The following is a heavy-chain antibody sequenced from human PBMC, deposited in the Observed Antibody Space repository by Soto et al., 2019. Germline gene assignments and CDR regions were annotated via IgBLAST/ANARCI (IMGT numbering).Heavy chain of an antibody. CDR3: ASRPGLEEGPFDY. V-gene: IGHV1-3*01. J-gene: IGHJ4*02. Sequence: QVQLVQSGAEVKKPGASVKVSCEGSGYTFTNLPIHWVRQAPGQRLEWMGWINPGDGNTKYSQMFQGRVAFTRDTSASTAYMELSSLRSEDTAVYYCASRPGLEEGPFDYGGLGTLVTISS. CDR1: GYTFTNLP. D-gene: IGHD1-1*01. CDR2: INPGDGNT.